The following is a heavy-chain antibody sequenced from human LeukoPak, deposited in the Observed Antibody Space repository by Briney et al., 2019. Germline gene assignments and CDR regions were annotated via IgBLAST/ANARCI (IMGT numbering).Heavy chain of an antibody. CDR2: IYTRGST. V-gene: IGHV4-61*02. Sequence: PSETLSLTCTVSGGSMSNSSYDWSWIRQPAGKGLEWIGRIYTRGSTNYNPSLKSRVSMSVDTSKKQFSLKLSSVTAADTAVYYCARLSSSWYQDWYFDPWGRGTLVTVSS. D-gene: IGHD6-13*01. CDR3: ARLSSSWYQDWYFDP. J-gene: IGHJ2*01. CDR1: GGSMSNSSYD.